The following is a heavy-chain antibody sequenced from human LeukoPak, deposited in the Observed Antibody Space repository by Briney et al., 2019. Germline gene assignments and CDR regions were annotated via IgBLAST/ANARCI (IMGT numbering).Heavy chain of an antibody. D-gene: IGHD6-13*01. Sequence: SGPTLVNPTQTLTLTCTFSGFSLSTSGVGVGWIRQPPGKALEWLALIYWDDDKRYSPSLKSRLTITKDTSKNQAVLTMTNMDPVDTATYYCAYLVLAAAGTAFDYWGQGTLVTVSS. CDR1: GFSLSTSGVG. J-gene: IGHJ4*02. CDR2: IYWDDDK. CDR3: AYLVLAAAGTAFDY. V-gene: IGHV2-5*02.